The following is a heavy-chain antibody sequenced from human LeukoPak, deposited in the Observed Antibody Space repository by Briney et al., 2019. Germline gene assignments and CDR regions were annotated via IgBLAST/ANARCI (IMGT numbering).Heavy chain of an antibody. D-gene: IGHD6-13*01. J-gene: IGHJ4*02. CDR2: INPNSGGT. V-gene: IGHV1-2*06. CDR3: ATAAAAGTSDFDY. Sequence: ASVKVSCKPSGYTFTAYYIHWVRQAPGQGLEWMGRINPNSGGTNYAQKFQGRVTMTRDTSISTAYMELSRLRSDDTAVYYCATAAAAGTSDFDYWGQGTLVTVSS. CDR1: GYTFTAYY.